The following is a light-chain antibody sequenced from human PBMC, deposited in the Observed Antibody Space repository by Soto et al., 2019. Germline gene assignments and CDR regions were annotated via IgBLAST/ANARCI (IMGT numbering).Light chain of an antibody. Sequence: QSVLTQPASVSRSPGQAITVSCSGTSSDIGAHNFVSWYQQHPGKAPKLIIYEVINRPSGVSDRFSGSKSGNTASLTISGLQSEDEADYYCNSYTTSNTFVFGSGTKVTVL. J-gene: IGLJ1*01. V-gene: IGLV2-14*03. CDR3: NSYTTSNTFV. CDR2: EVI. CDR1: SSDIGAHNF.